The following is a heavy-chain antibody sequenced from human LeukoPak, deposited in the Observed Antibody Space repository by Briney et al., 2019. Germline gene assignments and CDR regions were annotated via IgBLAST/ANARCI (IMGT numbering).Heavy chain of an antibody. J-gene: IGHJ4*02. Sequence: ASVKVSCKASGGTFSSYAINWVRQATGQGLEWMGWMNPNSGNTGYAQKFQGRVTMTRNTSISTAYMELSSLRSEDTAVYYCATEPIYYYDSRETGYYFDYWGQGTLVTVSS. CDR3: ATEPIYYYDSRETGYYFDY. D-gene: IGHD3-22*01. CDR2: MNPNSGNT. V-gene: IGHV1-8*02. CDR1: GGTFSSYA.